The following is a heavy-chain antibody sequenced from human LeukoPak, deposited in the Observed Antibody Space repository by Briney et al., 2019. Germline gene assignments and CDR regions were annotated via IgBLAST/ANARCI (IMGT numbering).Heavy chain of an antibody. D-gene: IGHD1-14*01. CDR2: INHSGST. CDR3: ARKNLSGGRDDAFDI. CDR1: GGSFSGYY. Sequence: SETLSLTCAVYGGSFSGYYWSWIRQPPGKGLEWIGEINHSGSTNYNPSLKSRVTISVDTSKNQFSLKLRSVTAADTAVYYCARKNLSGGRDDAFDIWGQGTMVTVSS. J-gene: IGHJ3*02. V-gene: IGHV4-34*01.